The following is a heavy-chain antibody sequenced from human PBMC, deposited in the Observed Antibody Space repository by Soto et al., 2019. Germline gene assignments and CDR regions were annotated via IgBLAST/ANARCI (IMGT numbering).Heavy chain of an antibody. J-gene: IGHJ3*02. D-gene: IGHD3-22*01. CDR3: AKDTNYDSSGFALPYAFDI. CDR2: ISGSGGST. CDR1: GFTFSSYG. V-gene: IGHV3-23*01. Sequence: GGSLILSCAASGFTFSSYGMSWVRQAPGKGLEWVSAISGSGGSTYYADSVKGRFTISRDNSKNTLYLQMNSLRAEDTAVYYCAKDTNYDSSGFALPYAFDIWGQGTMVTVSS.